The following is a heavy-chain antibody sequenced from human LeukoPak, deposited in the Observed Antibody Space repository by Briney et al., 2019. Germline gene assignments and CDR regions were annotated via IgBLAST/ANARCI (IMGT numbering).Heavy chain of an antibody. Sequence: ASVKVSCKASGGTFSSYAISWVRQAPGQGLEWMGGIIPIFGTANYAQKFQGRAMITTDESTSTAYMELSSLRSEDTAVYYCARGSSSGWYYSWFDPWGQGTLVTVSS. D-gene: IGHD6-19*01. CDR2: IIPIFGTA. CDR1: GGTFSSYA. J-gene: IGHJ5*02. V-gene: IGHV1-69*05. CDR3: ARGSSSGWYYSWFDP.